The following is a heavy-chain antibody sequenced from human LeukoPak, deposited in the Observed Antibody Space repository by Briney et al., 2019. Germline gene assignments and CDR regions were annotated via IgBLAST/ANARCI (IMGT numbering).Heavy chain of an antibody. CDR2: ISHRENNQ. CDR3: SGEYIAARPFDY. D-gene: IGHD6-6*01. Sequence: GGSLKLSCAASGFTFSKYAIHWVRQAPGKGLEWVALISHRENNQNYADSVKGRFSIPRDNSKNSLYLQMNSLRAEDTAVYYCSGEYIAARPFDYWGQGTLVTVSS. V-gene: IGHV3-30*03. CDR1: GFTFSKYA. J-gene: IGHJ4*02.